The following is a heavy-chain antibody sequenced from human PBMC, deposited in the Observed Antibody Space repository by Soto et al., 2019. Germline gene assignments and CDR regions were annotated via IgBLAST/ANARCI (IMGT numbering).Heavy chain of an antibody. CDR3: ARRDTSGFLRYFDN. D-gene: IGHD3-3*01. CDR2: SVPNVGTV. J-gene: IGHJ4*02. Sequence: QMQLVQSGAEVKKPGSSVKVSCKASGGTLSSFINYPINWVRQAPGQGLEWMGGSVPNVGTVNYAQKCQGRVTITADKSTCTAYMEVSSLRSEDTALYYCARRDTSGFLRYFDNWGQGTLVTVSS. V-gene: IGHV1-69*06. CDR1: GGTLSSFINYP.